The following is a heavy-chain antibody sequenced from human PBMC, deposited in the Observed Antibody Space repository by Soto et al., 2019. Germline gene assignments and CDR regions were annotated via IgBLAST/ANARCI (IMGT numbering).Heavy chain of an antibody. CDR2: ISYDGSNK. Sequence: GGSLRLSCAASGFTFSSYAMHWVRQAPGKGLEWVAVISYDGSNKYYADSVKGRFTISRDNSKNTLYLQMNSLRAEDTAVYYGARADDPYEAFEIWGQGTMVTVAS. CDR3: ARADDPYEAFEI. V-gene: IGHV3-30-3*01. J-gene: IGHJ3*02. D-gene: IGHD1-1*01. CDR1: GFTFSSYA.